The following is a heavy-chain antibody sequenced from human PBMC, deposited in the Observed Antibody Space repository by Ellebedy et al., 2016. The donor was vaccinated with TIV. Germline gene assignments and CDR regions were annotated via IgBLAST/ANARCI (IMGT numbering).Heavy chain of an antibody. Sequence: PGGFLRLSCAASGFTFSNAWMHWVRRAPGKGLEWVGRVRSKTAGGTTEYAAPLKGRFTISRDDSKDTLYLQMNSLETEDTAVYYCTTDRIGCGGDTCYHAFDVWGQGTRVTVSS. J-gene: IGHJ3*01. CDR2: VRSKTAGGTT. CDR3: TTDRIGCGGDTCYHAFDV. CDR1: GFTFSNAW. D-gene: IGHD2-15*01. V-gene: IGHV3-15*01.